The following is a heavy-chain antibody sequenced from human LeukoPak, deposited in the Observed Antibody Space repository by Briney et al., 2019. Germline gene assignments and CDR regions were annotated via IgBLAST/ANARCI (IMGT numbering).Heavy chain of an antibody. J-gene: IGHJ6*02. D-gene: IGHD4-17*01. CDR1: GYTLTEVS. Sequence: ASVKVSCKVSGYTLTEVSIHWVRQAPGKGLEWMGGFDPEEGDTVAQRFQERATMTEDTSTGTAYMELSSLSSEDTALYYCASAQDYGDDGFGLDVWGQGTTVTVSS. CDR2: FDPEEGDT. V-gene: IGHV1-24*01. CDR3: ASAQDYGDDGFGLDV.